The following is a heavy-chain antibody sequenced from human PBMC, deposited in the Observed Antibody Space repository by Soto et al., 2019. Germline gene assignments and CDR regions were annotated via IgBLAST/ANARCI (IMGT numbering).Heavy chain of an antibody. J-gene: IGHJ6*02. D-gene: IGHD3-22*01. CDR2: IFSGGST. CDR1: GFTFSDYY. V-gene: IGHV3-53*01. Sequence: TGGSLRLSCAASGFTFSDYYMSWIRQAPGKGLEWVSVIFSGGSTYYADSVKGRFTISRDNSKNTLYLQMNSLRAEDTAVYYCARVRLYYYDSSGTYGMDVWGQGTTVTVSS. CDR3: ARVRLYYYDSSGTYGMDV.